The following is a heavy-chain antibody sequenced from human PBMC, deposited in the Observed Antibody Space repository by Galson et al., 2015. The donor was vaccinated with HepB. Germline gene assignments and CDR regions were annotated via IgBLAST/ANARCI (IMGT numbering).Heavy chain of an antibody. J-gene: IGHJ4*02. D-gene: IGHD3-16*01. CDR1: GFTFSDYW. CDR3: AREYTFGCGSYSN. Sequence: SLRLSCAAFGFTFSDYWMNWVRQAPGKGLLWVSYISADGTRTKYADSVKGRFTISRDNAKKTVYLQMNSLRAEDTAVYYCAREYTFGCGSYSNWGQGSLVTVSS. V-gene: IGHV3-74*01. CDR2: ISADGTRT.